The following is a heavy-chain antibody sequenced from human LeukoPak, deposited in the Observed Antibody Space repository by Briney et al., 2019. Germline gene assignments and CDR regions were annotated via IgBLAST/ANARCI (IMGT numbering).Heavy chain of an antibody. Sequence: GGSLRLSCAASGFTFSNAWMSWVRQAPGKGLEWVGRIKSKTDGGTTDYAAPVKGRFTISRDDSKNTLYLQMNSLKTEDTAMYYCTTDPDIVVVPAAIVHYYYMDVWGKGTTVTVSS. CDR2: IKSKTDGGTT. J-gene: IGHJ6*03. CDR3: TTDPDIVVVPAAIVHYYYMDV. D-gene: IGHD2-2*01. V-gene: IGHV3-15*01. CDR1: GFTFSNAW.